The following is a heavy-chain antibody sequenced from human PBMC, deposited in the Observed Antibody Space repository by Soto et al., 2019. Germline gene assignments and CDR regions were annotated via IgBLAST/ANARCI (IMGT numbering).Heavy chain of an antibody. D-gene: IGHD6-19*01. CDR2: IYYSGST. CDR3: ASIQYSSGEAYYSGMDV. V-gene: IGHV4-59*01. CDR1: GGSISSYY. J-gene: IGHJ6*02. Sequence: QVQLQESGPGLVKPSETLSLTCTVSGGSISSYYWSWIRQPPGKGLEWIGYIYYSGSTNYNPSLKSRVTISGDTSKNQFSLKLSSVTAADTAVYYCASIQYSSGEAYYSGMDVWGQGTTVTVSS.